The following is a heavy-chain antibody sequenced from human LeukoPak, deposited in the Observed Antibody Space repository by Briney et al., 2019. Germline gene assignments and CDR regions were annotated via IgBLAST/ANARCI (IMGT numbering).Heavy chain of an antibody. D-gene: IGHD5-18*01. CDR2: ISSSSSYI. Sequence: GGSLRLSCAASGFTFSSYSMNWVRQAPGKGLEWVSSISSSSSYIYYADSVTGRFTISRDNAKNSLYLQMNSLRAEDMAVYYCARSGYSYAKGDYYFDYWGQGTLVTVSS. CDR1: GFTFSSYS. J-gene: IGHJ4*02. V-gene: IGHV3-21*01. CDR3: ARSGYSYAKGDYYFDY.